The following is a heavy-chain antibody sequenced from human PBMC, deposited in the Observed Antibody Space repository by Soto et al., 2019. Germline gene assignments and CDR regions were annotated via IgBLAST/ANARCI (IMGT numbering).Heavy chain of an antibody. CDR2: INPANGDT. Sequence: ASVKVSCKASGYIFTTYGVHWVRQAPGQRLEWMGWINPANGDTRYLQKFRDRATLTTDTSATTAHMELSSLTSEDTAVYYCAIQSIAILGQVGDFWGHGTLVTVSS. CDR3: AIQSIAILGQVGDF. J-gene: IGHJ4*01. V-gene: IGHV1-3*01. CDR1: GYIFTTYG. D-gene: IGHD1-26*01.